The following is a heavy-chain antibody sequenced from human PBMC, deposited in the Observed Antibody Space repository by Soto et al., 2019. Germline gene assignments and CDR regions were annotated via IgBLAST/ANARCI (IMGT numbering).Heavy chain of an antibody. J-gene: IGHJ6*02. Sequence: LSLTCAVYGGSFSGYYWSWIRQPPGKGLDWIGEINHSGSTNYNPSLKSRVTISVDTSKNQFSLKLSSVPAADTAVYYCARGRGYCSSTSCYTFYYYYGMDVWGQGTTVTVSS. D-gene: IGHD2-2*02. CDR3: ARGRGYCSSTSCYTFYYYYGMDV. CDR1: GGSFSGYY. CDR2: INHSGST. V-gene: IGHV4-34*01.